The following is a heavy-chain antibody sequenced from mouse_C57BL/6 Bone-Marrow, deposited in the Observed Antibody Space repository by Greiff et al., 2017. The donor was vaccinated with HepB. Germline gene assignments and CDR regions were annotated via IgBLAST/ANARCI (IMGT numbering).Heavy chain of an antibody. CDR1: GYTFTDYY. Sequence: EVQLQQSGPELVKPGASVKISCKASGYTFTDYYMNWVKQSHGKSLEWIGDINPNNGGTSYNQKFKGKATLTVDKSSSTAYMELRSLTSEDSAVYYCARLHYGNYDYFDDWGQGTTLTVSS. V-gene: IGHV1-26*01. CDR2: INPNNGGT. J-gene: IGHJ2*01. CDR3: ARLHYGNYDYFDD. D-gene: IGHD2-1*01.